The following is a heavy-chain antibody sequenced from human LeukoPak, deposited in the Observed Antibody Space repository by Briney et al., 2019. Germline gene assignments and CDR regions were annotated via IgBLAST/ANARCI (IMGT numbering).Heavy chain of an antibody. CDR3: ARDAMIYYYDSSGYYNY. CDR1: GYTFTSYY. Sequence: ASVKVSCKASGYTFTSYYMHWVRQAPGQGLEWMGLINPTGGSTGYAQKLQGRVTMTTDTSTSTAYMELRSLRSDDTAVYYCARDAMIYYYDSSGYYNYWGQGTLVTVSS. J-gene: IGHJ4*02. CDR2: INPTGGST. V-gene: IGHV1-46*01. D-gene: IGHD3-22*01.